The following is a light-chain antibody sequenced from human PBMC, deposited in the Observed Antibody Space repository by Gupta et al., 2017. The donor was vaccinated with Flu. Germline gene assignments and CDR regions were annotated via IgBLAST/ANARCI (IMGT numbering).Light chain of an antibody. CDR1: NIGIKS. CDR2: DDR. Sequence: SYVLTQPPSVSVAPGQTARITCGGNNIGIKSVHWYQQKPGQAPVLVVYDDRDRPSGIPERFSGSNYGNTATLTISRVEAGDEADYYCQVWDSSGDHPGVFGGGTKLTVL. CDR3: QVWDSSGDHPGV. V-gene: IGLV3-21*02. J-gene: IGLJ3*02.